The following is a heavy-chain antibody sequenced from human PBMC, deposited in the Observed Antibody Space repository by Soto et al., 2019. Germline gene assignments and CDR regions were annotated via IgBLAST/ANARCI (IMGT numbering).Heavy chain of an antibody. CDR3: AKDMKWGGMTTIHYFDS. CDR1: GFTVDDYA. V-gene: IGHV3-9*01. J-gene: IGHJ4*02. D-gene: IGHD4-17*01. Sequence: GGSLRLSCAASGFTVDDYAMHWVRQAPGKGLEWVSGISWNSETIDYAVSVKGRFTISRDNAKSSLFLQMNSLRPDDTALYYCAKDMKWGGMTTIHYFDSWGQGTLVTVSS. CDR2: ISWNSETI.